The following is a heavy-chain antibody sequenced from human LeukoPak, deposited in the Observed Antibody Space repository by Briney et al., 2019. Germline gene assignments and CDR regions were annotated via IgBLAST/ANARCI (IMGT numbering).Heavy chain of an antibody. CDR2: FDPEDGET. Sequence: ASVKVSCKVSGYTLTELSMHWVRQAPGKGLEWMGGFDPEDGETIYAQKFQGRVTMTEDTFTDTAYMELSSLRSEDTAVYYCATGGIAAAGTSWNYYYYGMDVWGQGTTVTVSS. J-gene: IGHJ6*02. CDR3: ATGGIAAAGTSWNYYYYGMDV. D-gene: IGHD6-13*01. CDR1: GYTLTELS. V-gene: IGHV1-24*01.